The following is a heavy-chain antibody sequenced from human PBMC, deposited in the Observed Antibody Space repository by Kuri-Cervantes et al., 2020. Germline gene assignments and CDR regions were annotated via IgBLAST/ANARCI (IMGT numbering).Heavy chain of an antibody. CDR3: ARDRDDFWSGYSPSFDY. D-gene: IGHD3-3*01. CDR2: ISSSSSYI. J-gene: IGHJ4*02. CDR1: GFTFSSDS. Sequence: GESLKISCAASGFTFSSDSMNWVRQAPGKGLEWVSSISSSSSYIYYADSVKGRFTISRDNAKNSLYLQMNSLRAEDTAVYYCARDRDDFWSGYSPSFDYWGQGTLVTVSS. V-gene: IGHV3-21*01.